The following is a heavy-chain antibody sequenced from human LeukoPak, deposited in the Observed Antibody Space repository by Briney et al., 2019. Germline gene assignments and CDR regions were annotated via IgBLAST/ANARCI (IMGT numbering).Heavy chain of an antibody. Sequence: PEGSLRLSCAASGFTVSSNYMSWVRQAPGKGLEWVSVIYSGGSTYYADSVKGRFTISRDNSKNTLYLQMNSLRAEDTAVYYCGSSGWFKGYYYYMDVWGKGTTVTVSS. CDR2: IYSGGST. J-gene: IGHJ6*03. CDR3: GSSGWFKGYYYYMDV. CDR1: GFTVSSNY. V-gene: IGHV3-53*01. D-gene: IGHD6-19*01.